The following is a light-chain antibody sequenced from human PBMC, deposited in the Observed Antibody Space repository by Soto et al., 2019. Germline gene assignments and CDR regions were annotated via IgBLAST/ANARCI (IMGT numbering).Light chain of an antibody. J-gene: IGLJ3*02. CDR3: AAWDDSLNGWV. Sequence: QSVLTQPPSVSAAPGQRVTISCSGSYSNTGDNSVSWYQQLPGKAPKLLIYYDDLLPSGVSDRFSGSKSGTSASLAISGLQSGYEADYYCAAWDDSLNGWVFGGGTKLTVL. V-gene: IGLV1-36*01. CDR2: YDD. CDR1: YSNTGDNS.